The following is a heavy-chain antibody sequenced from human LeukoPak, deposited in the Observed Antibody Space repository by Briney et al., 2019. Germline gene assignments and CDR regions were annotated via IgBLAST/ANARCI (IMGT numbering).Heavy chain of an antibody. Sequence: PGGSLRLSCAASGFTFSSYSMNWVRQPPGKGLEWVSSISSSSSYIYYADSVKGRFTISRDNAKNSVYLQMNSLRVEDTAVYYCARASDYGDYFSGMDVWGQETTVTVSS. CDR3: ARASDYGDYFSGMDV. J-gene: IGHJ6*02. V-gene: IGHV3-21*01. CDR1: GFTFSSYS. D-gene: IGHD4-17*01. CDR2: ISSSSSYI.